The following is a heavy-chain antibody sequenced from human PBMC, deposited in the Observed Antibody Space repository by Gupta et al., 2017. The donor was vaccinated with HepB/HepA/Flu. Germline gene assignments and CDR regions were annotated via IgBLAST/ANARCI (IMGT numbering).Heavy chain of an antibody. V-gene: IGHV4-59*08. J-gene: IGHJ3*02. CDR2: IYYTGST. CDR1: GVSISSNY. Sequence: EPDPVLVKHWVPLSVTCTISGVSISSNYSNWIRQYPGKGLEWIGYIYYTGSTKYDPCLKSRVTVSVDTSKNQFSLKLSSVTAADTAVYYCARRTVLPAANFEAFDIWGHGTMVTVSS. CDR3: ARRTVLPAANFEAFDI. D-gene: IGHD2-2*01.